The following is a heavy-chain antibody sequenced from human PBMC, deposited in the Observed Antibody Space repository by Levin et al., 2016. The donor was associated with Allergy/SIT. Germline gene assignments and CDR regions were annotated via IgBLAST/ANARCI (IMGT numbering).Heavy chain of an antibody. D-gene: IGHD1-26*01. CDR3: AKDRQWLVPIVGAPLVDY. V-gene: IGHV3-9*01. CDR2: ISWNSGSI. Sequence: WIRQPPGKGLEWVSGISWNSGSIGYADSVKGRFTISRDNAKNSLYLQMNSLRAEDTALYYCAKDRQWLVPIVGAPLVDYWGQGTLVTVSS. J-gene: IGHJ4*02.